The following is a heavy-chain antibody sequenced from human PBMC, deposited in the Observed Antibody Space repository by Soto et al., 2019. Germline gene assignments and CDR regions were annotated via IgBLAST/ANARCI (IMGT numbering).Heavy chain of an antibody. V-gene: IGHV6-1*01. CDR3: ARDPGYFYGMDV. Sequence: SQTLSLTCAISGDSVSSTTSAWNWIRQSPSRGLEWLGRTYYRSRWYHDYAVSVRSRVTIIPDTSNNQFSLHLNSVTPEDTAVYYCARDPGYFYGMDVWGQATTVTVSS. CDR1: GDSVSSTTSA. J-gene: IGHJ6*02. CDR2: TYYRSRWYH.